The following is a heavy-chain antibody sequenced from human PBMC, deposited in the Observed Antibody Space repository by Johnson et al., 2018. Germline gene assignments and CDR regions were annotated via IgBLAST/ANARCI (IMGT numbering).Heavy chain of an antibody. Sequence: VQLQESGGGLVQPGGSLKLSCAASGFTFSGSAMHWVRQASGKGLEWVGRIRSKANNYATAYAASVKGRFTVSRDDSKNTAYRKMNSLRAEDTAGYYCAKASTALVPFYYYYYMDVWGEGTAVTVSS. V-gene: IGHV3-73*02. CDR3: AKASTALVPFYYYYYMDV. CDR1: GFTFSGSA. CDR2: IRSKANNYAT. D-gene: IGHD5-18*01. J-gene: IGHJ6*03.